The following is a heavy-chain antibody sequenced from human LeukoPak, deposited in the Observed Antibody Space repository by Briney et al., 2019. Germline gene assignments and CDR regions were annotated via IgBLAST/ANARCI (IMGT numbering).Heavy chain of an antibody. CDR2: ISGSGGST. CDR3: GRDSPPDY. Sequence: GGSLRLSCAASGFTFSSYGMSWVRQAPGKGLEWVSAISGSGGSTYYADSVKGRFTISRDNAKNTLNLQMNSLRAEDTAVYFCGRDSPPDYWGQGTLVTVSS. J-gene: IGHJ4*02. CDR1: GFTFSSYG. V-gene: IGHV3-23*01.